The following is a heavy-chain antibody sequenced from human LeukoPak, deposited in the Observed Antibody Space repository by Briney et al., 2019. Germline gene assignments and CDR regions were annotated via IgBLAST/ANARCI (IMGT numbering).Heavy chain of an antibody. CDR1: GGSVSDYY. CDR2: SSHIGRT. D-gene: IGHD1/OR15-1a*01. CDR3: ARGGQTSYGMDV. J-gene: IGHJ6*02. Sequence: SETLSLTCAVYGGSVSDYYWSWIRQPPGKGLEWIGESSHIGRTNYNPSLKSRVTMSADTSKNQFSLKLSSVTAADTAVYYCARGGQTSYGMDVWGQGTTVTVSS. V-gene: IGHV4-34*01.